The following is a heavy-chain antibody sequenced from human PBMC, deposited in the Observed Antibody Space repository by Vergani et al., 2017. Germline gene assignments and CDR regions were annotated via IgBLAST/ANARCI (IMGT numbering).Heavy chain of an antibody. V-gene: IGHV4-39*01. J-gene: IGHJ4*02. CDR3: ARTESFILRYFHWAL. CDR2: IYQSGGA. Sequence: QLHLQESGPGLVKPSETLSLTCTVSGGSITSRSYYWGWIRQPPGKGLEWIGNIYQSGGAYYNPSLKGRVTISVDTSKNQFSLEVTSVTAADTAIYFCARTESFILRYFHWALWGQGTLVTVSS. D-gene: IGHD3-9*01. CDR1: GGSITSRSYY.